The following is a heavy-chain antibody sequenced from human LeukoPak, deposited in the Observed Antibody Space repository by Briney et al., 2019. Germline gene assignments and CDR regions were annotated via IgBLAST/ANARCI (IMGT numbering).Heavy chain of an antibody. Sequence: ASVKVSCKATGPTFTSYGISWVRQATGQGLEWMGWISAYNGNTKYAQKLQGRVTMTTDTSTSPAYMELRSLRSDDTAVYYCARDADMSSGWYYFDYWGQGTLVTVSS. CDR2: ISAYNGNT. CDR3: ARDADMSSGWYYFDY. V-gene: IGHV1-18*01. CDR1: GPTFTSYG. J-gene: IGHJ4*02. D-gene: IGHD6-19*01.